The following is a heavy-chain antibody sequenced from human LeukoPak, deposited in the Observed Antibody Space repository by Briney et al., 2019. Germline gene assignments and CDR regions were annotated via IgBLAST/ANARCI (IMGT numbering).Heavy chain of an antibody. V-gene: IGHV1-2*02. CDR2: INPTSGGT. D-gene: IGHD1-1*01. J-gene: IGHJ4*02. Sequence: ASVTVSCKASGYTFSAYDIHWVRQAPGQGLEWMGWINPTSGGTNFAQKFQGRVTMTRDTSISTVYMELSRLTSDDTAVYYCARADWSMLEYWGQGTLVTVSS. CDR3: ARADWSMLEY. CDR1: GYTFSAYD.